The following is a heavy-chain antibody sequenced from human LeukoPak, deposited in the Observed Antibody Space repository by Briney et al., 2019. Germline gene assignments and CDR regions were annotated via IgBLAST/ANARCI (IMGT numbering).Heavy chain of an antibody. CDR1: GGSISSGDYY. J-gene: IGHJ6*02. Sequence: PSETLSLTCTVSGGSISSGDYYWSWIRQPPGKGLEWIGYIYYSGSTYYNPSLKSRVTISVGTSKNQFSLKLSSVTAADTAVYYCARGLYSSSWTTYYYYGMDVWGQGTTVTVSS. V-gene: IGHV4-30-4*01. CDR3: ARGLYSSSWTTYYYYGMDV. D-gene: IGHD6-13*01. CDR2: IYYSGST.